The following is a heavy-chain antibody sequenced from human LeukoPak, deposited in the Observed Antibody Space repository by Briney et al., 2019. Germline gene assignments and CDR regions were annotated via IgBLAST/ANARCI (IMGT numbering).Heavy chain of an antibody. CDR1: GFTFSSCW. J-gene: IGHJ4*02. V-gene: IGHV3-74*01. CDR2: INSDGSST. CDR3: ARIGFGFSYGQGYDY. Sequence: GGSLRLSCAASGFTFSSCWMHWVRQAPGKGLVWVSRINSDGSSTSYADSVKGRFTVSRDNSEKTLYLQMNSLRPEDTAIYYCARIGFGFSYGQGYDYWGQGTLVSVSS. D-gene: IGHD2-15*01.